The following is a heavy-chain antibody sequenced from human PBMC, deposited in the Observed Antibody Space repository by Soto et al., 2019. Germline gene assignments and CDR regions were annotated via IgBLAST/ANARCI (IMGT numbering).Heavy chain of an antibody. D-gene: IGHD6-19*01. Sequence: QVQLVQSGAEVKKPGSSVKVSCKASGGTFSSYTISWVRQAPGQGLEWMGRIIPILGIANYAQKFQGRVTISADQSTSTAYMELSSLRSEDTAVYYCARELTYSGGWFDYWGQGTLVTVCS. J-gene: IGHJ5*01. CDR3: ARELTYSGGWFDY. CDR1: GGTFSSYT. V-gene: IGHV1-69*08. CDR2: IIPILGIA.